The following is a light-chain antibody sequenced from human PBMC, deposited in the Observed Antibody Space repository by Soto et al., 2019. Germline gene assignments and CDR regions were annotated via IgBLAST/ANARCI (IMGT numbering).Light chain of an antibody. J-gene: IGKJ1*01. Sequence: DIQMTQSPSTLSGSVGDRVTITCRASQTISSWLAWYQQKPGKAPKLLIYKASTLKSGVPSRFSGSGSGTEFTLTISSLQTDDSATYFCQQSSTYWTFGQGTTVDIK. CDR3: QQSSTYWT. CDR1: QTISSW. CDR2: KAS. V-gene: IGKV1-5*03.